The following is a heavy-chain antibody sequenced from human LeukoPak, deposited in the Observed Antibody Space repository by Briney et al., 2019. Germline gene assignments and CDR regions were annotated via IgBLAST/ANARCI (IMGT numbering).Heavy chain of an antibody. D-gene: IGHD6-13*01. V-gene: IGHV3-23*01. Sequence: PGGSLRLSCTVSGFTVSSISMSWVRQAPERGLEWVSAIGGTGSSTYYADSVKGRVTISRDNSKNTLYLQMNSLRVEDTAVYYCARGTRAAAVDYYYYYMDVWGKGTTVTVSS. J-gene: IGHJ6*03. CDR3: ARGTRAAAVDYYYYYMDV. CDR2: IGGTGSST. CDR1: GFTVSSIS.